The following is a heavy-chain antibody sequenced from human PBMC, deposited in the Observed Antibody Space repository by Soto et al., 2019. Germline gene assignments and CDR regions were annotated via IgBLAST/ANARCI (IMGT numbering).Heavy chain of an antibody. J-gene: IGHJ5*02. CDR3: ARALDYDFWGGRNWFDP. D-gene: IGHD3-3*01. CDR1: GGSITDNY. V-gene: IGHV4-59*01. CDR2: ICYTGIT. Sequence: QVQLQQSGPGLLKPSETLSLTCSVSGGSITDNYWTWIRQSPGKGLEWVGYICYTGITNYNPSLKRRVTISLDRSKNQFSLKLDSVTAADTAVYYCARALDYDFWGGRNWFDPWGQGTLVTVSS.